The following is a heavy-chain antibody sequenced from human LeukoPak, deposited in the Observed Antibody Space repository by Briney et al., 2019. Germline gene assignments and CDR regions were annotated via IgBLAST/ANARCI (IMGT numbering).Heavy chain of an antibody. D-gene: IGHD3-9*01. Sequence: GGSLRLSCATSGFTFSRYNMNWVRQAPGKGLEWVSSITSSSIYKYYADSMKGRFTISRDNAKNSLYLQMNSLRAEDTAVYYCARDYTPYYDILTGPRPTDYWGQGTLVTVSS. CDR1: GFTFSRYN. CDR3: ARDYTPYYDILTGPRPTDY. CDR2: ITSSSIYK. J-gene: IGHJ4*02. V-gene: IGHV3-21*01.